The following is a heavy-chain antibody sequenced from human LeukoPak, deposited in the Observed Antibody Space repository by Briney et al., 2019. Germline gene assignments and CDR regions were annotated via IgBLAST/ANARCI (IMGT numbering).Heavy chain of an antibody. Sequence: PGGSLRLSCVVSGFTFNRCWMNWVRQAPGKGLEWVAVISYDGSNKYYADSVKGRFTISRDNSKNTLYLQMNSLRAEDTAVYYCARDPLGDSTYYFDYWGQGTLVTVSS. CDR1: GFTFNRCW. V-gene: IGHV3-30*03. CDR3: ARDPLGDSTYYFDY. CDR2: ISYDGSNK. J-gene: IGHJ4*02. D-gene: IGHD2-21*01.